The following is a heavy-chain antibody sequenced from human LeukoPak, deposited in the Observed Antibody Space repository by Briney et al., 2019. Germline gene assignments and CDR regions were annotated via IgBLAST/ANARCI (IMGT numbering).Heavy chain of an antibody. Sequence: SETLSLTCTVSGGSINSYYWSWIRQPPGRGLEWIGYIYYSGSTNYNPSLKSRVTISVDTSKNQFPLKLNSVTAADTAVYYCARLRIAATGDGWFDPWGQGTLVIVSS. D-gene: IGHD6-13*01. CDR3: ARLRIAATGDGWFDP. V-gene: IGHV4-59*01. J-gene: IGHJ5*02. CDR1: GGSINSYY. CDR2: IYYSGST.